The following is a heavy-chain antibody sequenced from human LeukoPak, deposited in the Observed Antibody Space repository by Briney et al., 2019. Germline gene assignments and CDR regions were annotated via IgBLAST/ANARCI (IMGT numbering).Heavy chain of an antibody. J-gene: IGHJ5*02. CDR1: GYSISSGYY. CDR2: MIHSGST. V-gene: IGHV4-38-2*02. D-gene: IGHD3-16*02. CDR3: ARGLNYDYVWGSYRHNWFDP. Sequence: SETLSLTCTVSGYSISSGYYWGWIRQPPGKGLEWVGEMIHSGSTNYNPSLKSRVTISVDTSKNQFSLKVSSVTAADTAVYYCARGLNYDYVWGSYRHNWFDPWGQGTLVTVSS.